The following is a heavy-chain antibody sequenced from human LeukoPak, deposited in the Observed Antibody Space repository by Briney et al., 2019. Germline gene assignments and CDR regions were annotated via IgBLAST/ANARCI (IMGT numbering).Heavy chain of an antibody. J-gene: IGHJ3*02. CDR3: ARDPYFDAFDM. Sequence: TGGSLTLSCVASGFIFSSYWMSWVRQAPGKGLEWVANIKDDGNEQYYVDSVRGRFTIFRDNAKNSLYLQMNSLRVEDTAMYYCARDPYFDAFDMWGQGTMVTVSS. CDR2: IKDDGNEQ. D-gene: IGHD3-3*01. CDR1: GFIFSSYW. V-gene: IGHV3-7*01.